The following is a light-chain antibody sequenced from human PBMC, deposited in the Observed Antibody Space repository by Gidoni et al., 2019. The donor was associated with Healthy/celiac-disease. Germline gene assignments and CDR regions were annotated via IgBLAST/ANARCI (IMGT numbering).Light chain of an antibody. CDR3: SSYAGSNNLV. Sequence: QSALTQPPSASGSPGQSVTISCTGTSSDVGGYNYVSCYQQHPGKAPKLMIYEVSKRPSGVPDRFSGSKSGNTASLTVSGLQAEYEADYYCSSYAGSNNLVFGGGTKLTVL. V-gene: IGLV2-8*01. J-gene: IGLJ3*02. CDR1: SSDVGGYNY. CDR2: EVS.